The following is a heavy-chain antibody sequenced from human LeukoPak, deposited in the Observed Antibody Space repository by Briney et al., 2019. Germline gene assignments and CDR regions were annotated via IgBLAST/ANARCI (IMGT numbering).Heavy chain of an antibody. CDR3: ARDSSGWFSTSDY. Sequence: PGGSLRLSCSGSGFTFSRHNMHWVRQAPGKGLEYVSAISYNGDSTYYVDSVKGRFTISRDNAKNSLFLQMNNLRDEDTAVYYCARDSSGWFSTSDYWGQGTLVTVSS. V-gene: IGHV3-64*04. CDR1: GFTFSRHN. D-gene: IGHD6-19*01. CDR2: ISYNGDST. J-gene: IGHJ4*02.